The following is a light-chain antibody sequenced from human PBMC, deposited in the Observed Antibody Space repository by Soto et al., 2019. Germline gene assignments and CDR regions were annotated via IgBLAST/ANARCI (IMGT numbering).Light chain of an antibody. CDR1: QTINRW. CDR2: KAS. J-gene: IGKJ1*01. V-gene: IGKV1-5*03. CDR3: QHWS. Sequence: DIQMTQSPSTLSASVGDIVTITCRASQTINRWLAWYQQKPGEVPRLLIYKASVLESGVPSRFSGSGSGTEFTLTISRLQPEDVATYYCQHWSFGQGTKVDI.